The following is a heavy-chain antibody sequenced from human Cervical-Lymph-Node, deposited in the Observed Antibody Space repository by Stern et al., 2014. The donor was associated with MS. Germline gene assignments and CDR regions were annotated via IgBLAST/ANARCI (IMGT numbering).Heavy chain of an antibody. CDR3: ARDTAQVASWYFDL. CDR1: GYTFTSSG. V-gene: IGHV1-18*01. J-gene: IGHJ2*01. Sequence: VQLVQSGVEVKKPGASVKVSCKASGYTFTSSGITWVRQAPGQGLEWMGWIHTYNGDTNYAQKLQGRVTMTTDTSTTTAHMEVRSLRYDDTAVYYCARDTAQVASWYFDLWGRGTLVTVSS. D-gene: IGHD2-21*02. CDR2: IHTYNGDT.